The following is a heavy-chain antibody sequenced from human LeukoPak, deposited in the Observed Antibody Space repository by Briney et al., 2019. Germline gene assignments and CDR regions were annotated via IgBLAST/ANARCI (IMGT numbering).Heavy chain of an antibody. CDR3: ARATRSGYGHEFDY. V-gene: IGHV1-2*02. D-gene: IGHD3-10*01. CDR1: GYTFTGYY. J-gene: IGHJ4*02. Sequence: ASVKVSCKASGYTFTGYYMHWVRQAPGQGLEWMGWINPNSGGTNYAQKFQGRVTMTRDTSISTAYMELSRPRSDDTAVYYCARATRSGYGHEFDYWGQGTLVTVSS. CDR2: INPNSGGT.